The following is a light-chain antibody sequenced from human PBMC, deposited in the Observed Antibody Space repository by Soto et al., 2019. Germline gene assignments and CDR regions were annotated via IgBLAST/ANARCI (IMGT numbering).Light chain of an antibody. CDR1: SSNIGAGYD. Sequence: QSVLTQPPSVSGAPGQRVTISCTGSSSNIGAGYDVHWYQQLPGTAPKLLIYGNSNRPSGVPDRFSGSKSGTSASLAITGLQAEDEDDYDCQSYANSRSGYVFGTGTKLTVL. J-gene: IGLJ1*01. V-gene: IGLV1-40*01. CDR2: GNS. CDR3: QSYANSRSGYV.